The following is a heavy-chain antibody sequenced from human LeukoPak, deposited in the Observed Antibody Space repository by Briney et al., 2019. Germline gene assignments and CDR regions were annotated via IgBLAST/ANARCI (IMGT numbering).Heavy chain of an antibody. D-gene: IGHD5-18*01. Sequence: GGSLRLSCAASGFTFSSYGMHWVRQAPGKGLEWVAVIWYDGSNKYYADSVKGRFTISRDNAKNSLYLQMNSLRDEDTAVYYCARDRGYSYRLGWRRGAFDIWGQGTMVTVSS. CDR1: GFTFSSYG. V-gene: IGHV3-33*01. J-gene: IGHJ3*02. CDR3: ARDRGYSYRLGWRRGAFDI. CDR2: IWYDGSNK.